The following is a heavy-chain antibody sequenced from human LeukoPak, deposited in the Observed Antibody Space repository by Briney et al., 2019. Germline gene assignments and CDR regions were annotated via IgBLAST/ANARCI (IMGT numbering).Heavy chain of an antibody. CDR2: IYTSGST. CDR3: AGNYYGSGSYYSEDRY. Sequence: SDTLSLTCTVSGGSISSGTYYWSWIRQPAGKGLEWIGRIYTSGSTNYNPALKSRATISLDTSKNQPSLKLSAETAAGTTVYYCAGNYYGSGSYYSEDRYWGQGTLVTVSS. J-gene: IGHJ4*02. D-gene: IGHD3-10*01. CDR1: GGSISSGTYY. V-gene: IGHV4-61*02.